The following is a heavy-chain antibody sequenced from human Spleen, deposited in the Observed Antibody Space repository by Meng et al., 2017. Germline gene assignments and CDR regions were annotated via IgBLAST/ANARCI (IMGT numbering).Heavy chain of an antibody. Sequence: GGSLRLSCAASGFTFSSYAMHWVRQAPGKGLEWVAVISYDGSNKYYADSVKGRFTISRDNSKNTLYLQMNSLRAEDTAVYYCAREILWFGDGFDYWGQGTLVTVSS. D-gene: IGHD3-10*01. J-gene: IGHJ4*02. CDR3: AREILWFGDGFDY. V-gene: IGHV3-30*04. CDR2: ISYDGSNK. CDR1: GFTFSSYA.